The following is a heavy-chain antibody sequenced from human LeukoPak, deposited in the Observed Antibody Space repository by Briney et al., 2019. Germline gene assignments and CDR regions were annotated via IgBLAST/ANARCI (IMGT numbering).Heavy chain of an antibody. CDR2: IYPGDSDT. J-gene: IGHJ4*02. D-gene: IGHD3-22*01. CDR1: GYSFTTYW. CDR3: ARTYYYDSSGYPY. Sequence: GESLKISRKGSGYSFTTYWIGWVRQMPGKGLEWMGIIYPGDSDTRYSPSFQGQVTISADKSISTAYLQWSSLKASDTAMYYCARTYYYDSSGYPYWGQGTLVTVSS. V-gene: IGHV5-51*01.